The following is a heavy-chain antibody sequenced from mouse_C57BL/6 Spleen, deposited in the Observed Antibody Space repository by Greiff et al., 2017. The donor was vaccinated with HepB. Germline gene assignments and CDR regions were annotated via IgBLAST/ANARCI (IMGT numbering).Heavy chain of an antibody. CDR2: IYPGDGDT. Sequence: VQLQQSGPELVKPGASVKISCKASGYAFSSSWMNWVKQRPGKGLEWIGRIYPGDGDTNYNGKFKGKATLTADKSSSTAYMQLSSLTSEDSAVYVCARSGYGSSYGYFDVWGTGTTVTVSS. D-gene: IGHD1-1*01. CDR3: ARSGYGSSYGYFDV. V-gene: IGHV1-82*01. CDR1: GYAFSSSW. J-gene: IGHJ1*03.